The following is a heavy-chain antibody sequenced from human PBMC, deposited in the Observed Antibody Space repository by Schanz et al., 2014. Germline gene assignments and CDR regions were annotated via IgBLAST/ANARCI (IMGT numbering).Heavy chain of an antibody. Sequence: EVQLLESGGGLVQPGGSLRISCAASGFTFSGYAMSWVRQAPGKGLEWVSAINGNGGITYYADPVKGRFTISRDNSKNTLYLQMKSLRVEDTAVYYCVKDPDKYNWNEVEGMDVWGPGTTVTVSS. J-gene: IGHJ6*01. CDR2: INGNGGIT. CDR3: VKDPDKYNWNEVEGMDV. CDR1: GFTFSGYA. D-gene: IGHD1-1*01. V-gene: IGHV3-23*01.